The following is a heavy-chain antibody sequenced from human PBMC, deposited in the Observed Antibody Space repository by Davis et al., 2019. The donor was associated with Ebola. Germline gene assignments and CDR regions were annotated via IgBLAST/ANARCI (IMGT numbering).Heavy chain of an antibody. CDR3: AKGFWSGYSWLVEGYYFDY. CDR1: GFTFSSYA. V-gene: IGHV3-23*01. J-gene: IGHJ4*02. CDR2: ISGSGGST. Sequence: GESLKISCAASGFTFSSYAMSWVRQAPGKGLEWVSAISGSGGSTYYADSVKGRFTISRDNSKNTLYLQMNSLRAEDTAVYYCAKGFWSGYSWLVEGYYFDYWGQGTLVTVSS. D-gene: IGHD3-3*01.